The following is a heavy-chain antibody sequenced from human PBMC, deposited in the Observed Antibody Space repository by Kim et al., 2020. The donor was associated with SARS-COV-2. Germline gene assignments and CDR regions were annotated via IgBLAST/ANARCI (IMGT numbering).Heavy chain of an antibody. CDR1: GGTFSSYA. D-gene: IGHD1-26*01. CDR3: AREAELSLVGGAQYYFDY. CDR2: IIPIFGTA. Sequence: SVKVSCKASGGTFSSYAISWVRQAPGQGLEWMGGIIPIFGTANYAQKFQGRVTITADESTSTAYMELSSLRSEDTAVYYCAREAELSLVGGAQYYFDYWGQGTLVTVSS. V-gene: IGHV1-69*13. J-gene: IGHJ4*02.